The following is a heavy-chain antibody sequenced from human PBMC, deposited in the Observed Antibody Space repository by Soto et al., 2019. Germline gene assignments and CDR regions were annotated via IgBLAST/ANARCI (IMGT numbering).Heavy chain of an antibody. J-gene: IGHJ4*02. V-gene: IGHV3-30*18. Sequence: QVQLVESGGGVVQPGRSLRLSCAASGFTFSSYGMHWVRQAPGKGLEWVAVISYDGSNKYYADSVKGRFTISRDNSKNTLYLQMNSLRAEDTAVYYCAKDRGATYDSSSYYFDYWGQGTLVTVSS. CDR3: AKDRGATYDSSSYYFDY. CDR2: ISYDGSNK. CDR1: GFTFSSYG. D-gene: IGHD3-22*01.